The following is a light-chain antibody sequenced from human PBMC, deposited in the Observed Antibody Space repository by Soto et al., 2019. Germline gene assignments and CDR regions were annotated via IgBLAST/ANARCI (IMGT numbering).Light chain of an antibody. J-gene: IGKJ2*01. CDR1: QDISNY. Sequence: DIQMTQSPSSLSASVGDRVTITCQASQDISNYLNWYQQKPGKAPKLLIYDASNLETGVTSRFSGSGSGTDFTFTIRSLQPEDIATYYCQQYDNLPYTFGQGTKLEIK. CDR3: QQYDNLPYT. CDR2: DAS. V-gene: IGKV1-33*01.